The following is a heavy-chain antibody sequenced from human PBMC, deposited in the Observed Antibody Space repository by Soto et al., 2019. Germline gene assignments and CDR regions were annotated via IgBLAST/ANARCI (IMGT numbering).Heavy chain of an antibody. CDR3: ATFLILCSSTSCHQAPRAPRRAFDI. CDR2: INAGNGNT. J-gene: IGHJ3*02. D-gene: IGHD2-2*01. V-gene: IGHV1-3*01. CDR1: GYTFTSYA. Sequence: ASVKVSCKASGYTFTSYAMHWVRQAPGQRLEWMGWINAGNGNTKYSQKFQGRVTMTEDTSTGTAYMELSSLRSEDTAVYYCATFLILCSSTSCHQAPRAPRRAFDIWGQGTMVTVSS.